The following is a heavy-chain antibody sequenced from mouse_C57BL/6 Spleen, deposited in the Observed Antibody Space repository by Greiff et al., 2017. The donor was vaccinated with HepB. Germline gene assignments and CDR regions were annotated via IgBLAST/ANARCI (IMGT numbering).Heavy chain of an antibody. CDR2: IYWDDDK. Sequence: QVTLKECGPGILQSSQTLSLTCSFSGFSLSTSGMGVSWIRQPSGKGLEWLAHIYWDDDKRYNPSLKSRLTISKDTSRNQVFLKITSVDTADTATYYCARIGYGSSFDYWGQGTTLTVSS. V-gene: IGHV8-12*01. J-gene: IGHJ2*01. D-gene: IGHD1-1*01. CDR1: GFSLSTSGMG. CDR3: ARIGYGSSFDY.